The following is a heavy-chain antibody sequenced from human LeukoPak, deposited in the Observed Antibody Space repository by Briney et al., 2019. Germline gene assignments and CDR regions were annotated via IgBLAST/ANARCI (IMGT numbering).Heavy chain of an antibody. CDR1: GLTFSTYG. D-gene: IGHD6-19*01. CDR2: KSPDGSKT. CDR3: AKNPISGPQKHYYYGLDV. V-gene: IGHV3-30*18. Sequence: GGSLRPSCAASGLTFSTYGMHWVRQAPGKGLEWVQLKSPDGSKTDSLESVKGRFTVSRDNSNNTLYLQINSVKAEDTAVYFCAKNPISGPQKHYYYGLDVWGQGTSVTVSS. J-gene: IGHJ6*02.